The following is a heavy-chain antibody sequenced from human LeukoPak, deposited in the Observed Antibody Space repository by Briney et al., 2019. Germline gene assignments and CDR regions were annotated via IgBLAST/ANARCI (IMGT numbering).Heavy chain of an antibody. CDR3: AKRAGAYSHPYDY. Sequence: GGSLRLSCAASGFTFSTYGMHWVRQPPGKGLEWVAFIRYDGSNKYQADSVKGRFTISRDNSKNTLYLQMNSLRAEDTAVYYCAKRAGAYSHPYDYWGQGTLVTVSS. J-gene: IGHJ4*02. CDR1: GFTFSTYG. V-gene: IGHV3-30*02. D-gene: IGHD4/OR15-4a*01. CDR2: IRYDGSNK.